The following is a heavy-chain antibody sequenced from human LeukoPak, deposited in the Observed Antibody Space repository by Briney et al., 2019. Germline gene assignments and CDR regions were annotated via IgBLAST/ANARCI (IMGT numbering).Heavy chain of an antibody. V-gene: IGHV4-59*12. Sequence: PSDTLSLTCTLSGGSISTYYWSWIRQPPGKGLEWIGYIYYSGSSSYNPSLKSRGTISVDTSKNQFSLKLSSVTAADTAVYYCARGSITVVPAFDIWGQGTMVTVSS. J-gene: IGHJ3*02. CDR3: ARGSITVVPAFDI. D-gene: IGHD3-3*01. CDR1: GGSISTYY. CDR2: IYYSGSS.